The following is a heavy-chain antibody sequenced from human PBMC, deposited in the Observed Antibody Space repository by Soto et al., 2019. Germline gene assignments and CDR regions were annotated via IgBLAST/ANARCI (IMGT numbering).Heavy chain of an antibody. CDR2: INPNSGGT. J-gene: IGHJ4*02. V-gene: IGHV1-2*02. CDR3: ARAKSYSNLFDY. Sequence: ASVKVSCKASGYTFTGYYMHWVRQAPAQGLEWMGWINPNSGGTNYAQKFQGRVTMTRDTSISTAYMELSRLRSDDTAVYYCARAKSYSNLFDYWGQGTLVTVSS. CDR1: GYTFTGYY. D-gene: IGHD4-4*01.